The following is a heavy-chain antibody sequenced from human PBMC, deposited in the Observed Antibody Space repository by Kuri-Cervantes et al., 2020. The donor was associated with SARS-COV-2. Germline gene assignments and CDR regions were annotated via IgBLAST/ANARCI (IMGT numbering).Heavy chain of an antibody. V-gene: IGHV4-39*07. D-gene: IGHD4/OR15-4a*01. CDR2: IYYSGST. Sequence: SETLSLTCTVSGGSISSSSYYWGWIRQPPGKGLEWIGSIYYSGSTNYNPSLKSRVTISVDTSKNQFSLKLSSVTAADTAVYYCARDPNANHNNWFGPWGQGTLVTVSS. CDR1: GGSISSSSYY. CDR3: ARDPNANHNNWFGP. J-gene: IGHJ5*02.